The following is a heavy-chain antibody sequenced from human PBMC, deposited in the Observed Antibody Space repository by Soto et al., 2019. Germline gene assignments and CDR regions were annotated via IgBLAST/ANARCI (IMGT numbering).Heavy chain of an antibody. D-gene: IGHD5-12*01. J-gene: IGHJ1*01. Sequence: PGASVKVSCKASGGAFSSFGISWVRQAPGQGLEWMGGIIPVFGRPNYAQRFRGRLTITADESTNTSYMELIDLTSEDTAVYYCAREASGYDFWGQGTQVTVSS. CDR2: IIPVFGRP. CDR3: AREASGYDF. V-gene: IGHV1-69*13. CDR1: GGAFSSFG.